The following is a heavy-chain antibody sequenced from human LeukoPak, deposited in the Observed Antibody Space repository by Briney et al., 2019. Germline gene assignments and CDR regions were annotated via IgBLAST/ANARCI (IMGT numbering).Heavy chain of an antibody. Sequence: SETLSLTCAVYGGSFSGYYWSWIRQPPGKGLEWIGEINHSGSTNYNPSLKSRVTISVDTSKNQFSLKLSSVTAADTAVYYCASRGENLDYGDYEIDYWGQGTLVTVSS. V-gene: IGHV4-34*01. D-gene: IGHD4-17*01. J-gene: IGHJ4*02. CDR2: INHSGST. CDR1: GGSFSGYY. CDR3: ASRGENLDYGDYEIDY.